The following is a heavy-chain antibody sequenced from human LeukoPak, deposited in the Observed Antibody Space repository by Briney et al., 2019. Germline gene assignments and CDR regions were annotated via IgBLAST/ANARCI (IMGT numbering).Heavy chain of an antibody. D-gene: IGHD6-19*01. Sequence: GGSLRLSCAASGFTVSTNFMSWVRQAPGKGLEWVSVIYAGGDTYYADSVKGRFTISRDNSKNTLYLQMNSLRAEDTAVYYCARSGSGWFDFWGQGTLVSVSS. CDR3: ARSGSGWFDF. V-gene: IGHV3-53*01. J-gene: IGHJ4*02. CDR2: IYAGGDT. CDR1: GFTVSTNF.